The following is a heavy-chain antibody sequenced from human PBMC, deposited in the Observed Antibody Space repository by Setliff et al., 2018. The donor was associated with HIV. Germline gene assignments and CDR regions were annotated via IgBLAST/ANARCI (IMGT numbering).Heavy chain of an antibody. D-gene: IGHD1-26*01. J-gene: IGHJ4*02. CDR1: GYTFNNYA. CDR3: ARGTVVGATIYYFDY. Sequence: ASVKVSCKASGYTFNNYAMNWVRQAPGQGLQWMGRLNPKTGVAHFAQTFQGRVTMTRDTSIGIAFMELSRVKSADTAVYFCARGTVVGATIYYFDYWGQGTLVTVSS. CDR2: LNPKTGVA. V-gene: IGHV1-2*06.